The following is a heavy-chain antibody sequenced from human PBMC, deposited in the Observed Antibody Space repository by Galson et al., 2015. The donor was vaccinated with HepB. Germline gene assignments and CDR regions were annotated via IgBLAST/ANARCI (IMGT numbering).Heavy chain of an antibody. CDR3: ASLQMATIKEGAFDI. CDR1: GYSFTSYW. CDR2: IYPGDSDT. Sequence: QSGAEVKKPGESLKISCKGSGYSFTSYWIGWVRQMPGKGLEWMGIIYPGDSDTRYSPSFQGQVTISADKSISTAYLQWSSLKASDTAMYYCASLQMATIKEGAFDIWGQGTMVTVSS. J-gene: IGHJ3*02. D-gene: IGHD5-24*01. V-gene: IGHV5-51*01.